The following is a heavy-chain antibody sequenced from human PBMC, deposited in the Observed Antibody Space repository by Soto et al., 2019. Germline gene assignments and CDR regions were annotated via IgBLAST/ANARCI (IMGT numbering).Heavy chain of an antibody. CDR2: ISGSGGST. J-gene: IGHJ6*02. D-gene: IGHD2-2*01. CDR3: AKRGYCSSTSCSPRDYYYGMDV. V-gene: IGHV3-23*01. Sequence: PGGSLRLSXAASGFTFSSYAMSWVRQAPGKGLEWVSAISGSGGSTYYADSVKGRFTISRDNSKNTLYLQMNSLRAEDTAVYYCAKRGYCSSTSCSPRDYYYGMDVWGQGTTVTVSS. CDR1: GFTFSSYA.